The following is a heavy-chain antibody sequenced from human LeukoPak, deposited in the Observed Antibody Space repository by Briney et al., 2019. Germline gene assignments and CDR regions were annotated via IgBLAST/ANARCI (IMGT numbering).Heavy chain of an antibody. CDR1: GGTFSSYA. D-gene: IGHD3-22*01. CDR3: ARDRLPGYYDSSGSRAFDI. J-gene: IGHJ3*02. V-gene: IGHV1-69*05. Sequence: SVKVSCKASGGTFSSYAISWVRQAPGQGLEWMGRIIPIFGTANYAQKFQGRVTITTDESTSTAYMELSSLRSEDTAAYCCARDRLPGYYDSSGSRAFDIWGQGTMVTVSS. CDR2: IIPIFGTA.